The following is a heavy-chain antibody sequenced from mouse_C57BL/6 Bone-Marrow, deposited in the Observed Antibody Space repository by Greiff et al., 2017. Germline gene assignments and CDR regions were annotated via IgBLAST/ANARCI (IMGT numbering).Heavy chain of an antibody. CDR2: ISSGGSYT. J-gene: IGHJ3*01. Sequence: EVQGVESGGDLVKPGGSLKLSCAASGFTFSSYGMSWVRQTPDKRLEWVATISSGGSYTYYPDSVKGRFTISRDNAKNTLYLQMSSLKSEDTAMYYRARQGRTGFAYWGQGTLVTVSA. CDR3: ARQGRTGFAY. V-gene: IGHV5-6*01. CDR1: GFTFSSYG.